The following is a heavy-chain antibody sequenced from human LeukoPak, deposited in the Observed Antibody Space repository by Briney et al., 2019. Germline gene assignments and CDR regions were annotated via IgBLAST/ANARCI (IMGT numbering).Heavy chain of an antibody. V-gene: IGHV1-8*03. CDR3: ATAIRYYYDSSGYYKPSQPYDAFDI. CDR2: MNPNSGNT. J-gene: IGHJ3*02. D-gene: IGHD3-22*01. Sequence: ASVKVSCKASGYTFTSYDINWVRQATGQGLEWMGWMNPNSGNTGYAQKFQGRVTITRNTSISTAYMELSSLRAEDTAVYYCATAIRYYYDSSGYYKPSQPYDAFDIWGQGTMVTVSS. CDR1: GYTFTSYD.